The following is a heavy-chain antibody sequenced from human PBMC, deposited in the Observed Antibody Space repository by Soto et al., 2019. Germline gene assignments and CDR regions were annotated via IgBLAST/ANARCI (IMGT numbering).Heavy chain of an antibody. D-gene: IGHD2-21*02. CDR3: ARDLWGYCGTDCYPLDV. Sequence: ETLSLTCDVDGGSFIGYIWSWIRQTPGKGLQWNGPINHSGSATSNPSLQSRVTISVHTSNSQFSRELSSVTAADTAVYYCARDLWGYCGTDCYPLDVWGQGTTVTASS. CDR2: INHSGSA. CDR1: GGSFIGYI. J-gene: IGHJ6*02. V-gene: IGHV4-34*01.